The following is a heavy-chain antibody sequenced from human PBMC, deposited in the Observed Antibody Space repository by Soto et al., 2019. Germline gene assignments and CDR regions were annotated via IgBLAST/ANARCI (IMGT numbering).Heavy chain of an antibody. Sequence: GESLKISCKGSGYSFTSYWIGWVRQMPGKGLECMGIIYPGDSDTRYSPSFEGQVTISADKSISTAYLQWSSLKAADTAMYYCARSYSGYDYYFDYWGQGTLVTVSS. J-gene: IGHJ4*02. D-gene: IGHD5-12*01. V-gene: IGHV5-51*01. CDR3: ARSYSGYDYYFDY. CDR2: IYPGDSDT. CDR1: GYSFTSYW.